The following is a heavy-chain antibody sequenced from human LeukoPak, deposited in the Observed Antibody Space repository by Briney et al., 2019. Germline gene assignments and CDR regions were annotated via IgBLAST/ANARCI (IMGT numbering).Heavy chain of an antibody. Sequence: PGGSLRLSSAASGFTFSSYAMSWVRQAPGKGLEWGSAISGSGGSTYYADSVKGRFTISRDNSKNTLYLQMNSLRAEDTAVYYCAKDPSRLPYFDYWGQGTLVTVSS. CDR2: ISGSGGST. J-gene: IGHJ4*02. CDR1: GFTFSSYA. CDR3: AKDPSRLPYFDY. V-gene: IGHV3-23*01.